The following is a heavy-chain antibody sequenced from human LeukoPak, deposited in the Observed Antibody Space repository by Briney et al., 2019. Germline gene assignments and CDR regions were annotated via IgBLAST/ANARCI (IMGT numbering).Heavy chain of an antibody. Sequence: ASVKVSCKAAGYTFTVSYMHWVRQAPGQWFEWIGWFNPNSGGTKYAQKFQGRVIMTRDTSISTAYMELSRLRSDDTALYYCARERYYSSGNYNNRIDYWGQGTLVTVSS. CDR1: GYTFTVSY. V-gene: IGHV1-2*02. CDR2: FNPNSGGT. CDR3: ARERYYSSGNYNNRIDY. J-gene: IGHJ4*02. D-gene: IGHD3-10*01.